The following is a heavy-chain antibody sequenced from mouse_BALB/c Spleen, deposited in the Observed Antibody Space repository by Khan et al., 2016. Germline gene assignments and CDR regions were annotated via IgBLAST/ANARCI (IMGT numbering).Heavy chain of an antibody. CDR2: IRNKANGYTT. V-gene: IGHV7-3*02. Sequence: EVQLQESGGGLVQPGGSLRLSCATSGFTFTDYYMSWVRQPPGKALEWLGFIRNKANGYTTEYSASVKGRFTISRDNSQSILYLQMNTLRAEDSATYYCARDDLDYWGQGTTLTVSS. CDR1: GFTFTDYY. CDR3: ARDDLDY. J-gene: IGHJ2*01.